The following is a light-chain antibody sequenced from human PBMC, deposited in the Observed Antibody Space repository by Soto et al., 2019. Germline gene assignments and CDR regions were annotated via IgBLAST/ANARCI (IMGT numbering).Light chain of an antibody. CDR2: EAS. V-gene: IGKV3-11*01. CDR3: QPRRLWLPP. Sequence: EIVLTQSPDTLSLSPGERATITCRASQSAGTYLAWYQQKPGQPPRLLIYEASNRATGIPARFSGSGSGTDFNPTLRRLEAEGFALYYCQPRRLWLPPFGGGTKVEN. CDR1: QSAGTY. J-gene: IGKJ4*01.